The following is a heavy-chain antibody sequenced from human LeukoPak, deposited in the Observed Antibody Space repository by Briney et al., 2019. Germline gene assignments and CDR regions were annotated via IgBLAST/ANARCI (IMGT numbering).Heavy chain of an antibody. Sequence: GGSLRLSCAASGFTFSSYAMSWVRQAPGKGLEWVSAISGSGGSTYYADSVKGRFTISRDNSKNTLYLQMNSLRAEDTAVYYCAKGDYYDSSGYYYRLDYRGQGTLVTVSS. J-gene: IGHJ4*02. D-gene: IGHD3-22*01. CDR2: ISGSGGST. V-gene: IGHV3-23*01. CDR1: GFTFSSYA. CDR3: AKGDYYDSSGYYYRLDY.